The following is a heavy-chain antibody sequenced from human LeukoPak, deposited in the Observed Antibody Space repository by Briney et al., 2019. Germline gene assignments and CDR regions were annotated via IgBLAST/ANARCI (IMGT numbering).Heavy chain of an antibody. CDR3: ARAHEDGSGSYLDY. V-gene: IGHV1-69*04. J-gene: IGHJ4*02. D-gene: IGHD3-10*01. Sequence: GASVKVSCKASGGTFSSYAISWVRQAPGQGLEWMGRIIPILGIANYAQKFQGRVTITADKSTGTAYMELSSLRSEDTAVYYCARAHEDGSGSYLDYWGQGTLVTVSS. CDR2: IIPILGIA. CDR1: GGTFSSYA.